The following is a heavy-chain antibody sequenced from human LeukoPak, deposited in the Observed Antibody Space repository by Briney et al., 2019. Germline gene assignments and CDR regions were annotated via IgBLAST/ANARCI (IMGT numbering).Heavy chain of an antibody. CDR2: IKGTGLTT. J-gene: IGHJ6*04. CDR3: AELGITMIGGV. D-gene: IGHD3-10*02. Sequence: GGSLRLSCAASGFTFSDYYMSWIRQAPGKGLEWVSTIKGTGLTTYYTDSVKGRFTISRDNAKNSLFLQMSSLRADDTAVYYCAELGITMIGGVWGKGTTVTISS. CDR1: GFTFSDYY. V-gene: IGHV3-11*04.